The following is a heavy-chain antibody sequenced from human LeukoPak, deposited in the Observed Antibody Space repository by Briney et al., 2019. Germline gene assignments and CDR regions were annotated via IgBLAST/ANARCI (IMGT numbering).Heavy chain of an antibody. V-gene: IGHV3-30*02. CDR3: ASSRVVAATSVFDY. CDR1: GFTFSTYG. CDR2: IRYDASNT. D-gene: IGHD2-15*01. J-gene: IGHJ4*02. Sequence: GGSLRLSCAASGFTFSTYGIHWVRQAPGKGLEWVAFIRYDASNTYYADSVKGRFTISRDNSKNTLYLQMNGLRAEDTAVYYCASSRVVAATSVFDYWGQGTLVTVSS.